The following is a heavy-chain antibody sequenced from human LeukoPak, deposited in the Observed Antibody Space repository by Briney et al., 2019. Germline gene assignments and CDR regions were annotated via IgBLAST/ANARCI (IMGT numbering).Heavy chain of an antibody. Sequence: PSETLSLTCAVSGGSISSYYWSWIRQPPGKGLEWIGYIYYSGSTNYNPSLKSRVTISVDTSKNQFSLQLNSVTPEDTAVYYCARDPVIKSGYYYGSGSYYARDAFDIWGQGTMVTVSS. J-gene: IGHJ3*02. CDR3: ARDPVIKSGYYYGSGSYYARDAFDI. V-gene: IGHV4-59*12. CDR2: IYYSGST. D-gene: IGHD3-10*01. CDR1: GGSISSYY.